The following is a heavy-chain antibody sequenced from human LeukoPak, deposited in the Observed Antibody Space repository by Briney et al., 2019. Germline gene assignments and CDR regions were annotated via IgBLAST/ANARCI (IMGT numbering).Heavy chain of an antibody. D-gene: IGHD4-17*01. CDR3: ARDPCYGDYDWFDP. J-gene: IGHJ5*02. Sequence: ASVKVSCKASGYIFTNYGISWVRQAPGQGPEWMGWISTYSGNTDYAQNFQGRVTMTTDTSTSTAYMELRSLRSDDTAVHYRARDPCYGDYDWFDPWGQGTLVTVSS. CDR1: GYIFTNYG. V-gene: IGHV1-18*04. CDR2: ISTYSGNT.